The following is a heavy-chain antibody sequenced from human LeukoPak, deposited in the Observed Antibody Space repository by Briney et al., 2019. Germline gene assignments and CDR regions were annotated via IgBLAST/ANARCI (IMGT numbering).Heavy chain of an antibody. V-gene: IGHV1-8*01. Sequence: VSVKVSCKASGYTFTSYDINWVRQATGQGLEWMGWMNPNSGNTGYAQKFLGRVTMTRNTSISTAYMELSSLRSEDTAVYYCARVGLRYFDWLAQGAFDIWGQGTMVTVSS. CDR1: GYTFTSYD. CDR3: ARVGLRYFDWLAQGAFDI. J-gene: IGHJ3*02. CDR2: MNPNSGNT. D-gene: IGHD3-9*01.